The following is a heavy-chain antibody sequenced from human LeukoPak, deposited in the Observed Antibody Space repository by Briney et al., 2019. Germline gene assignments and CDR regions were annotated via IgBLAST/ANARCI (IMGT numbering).Heavy chain of an antibody. V-gene: IGHV3-30*18. CDR3: AKPLNYGVRGVHFDY. D-gene: IGHD4-17*01. J-gene: IGHJ4*02. CDR2: ISYNGSNK. Sequence: GGSLRLSCAASGFTFSSYDMHWVRQAPGKGLEWVAIISYNGSNKYYADSVKGRFTISRDNSKNTLYLEMNSLRAEDLAVYYCAKPLNYGVRGVHFDYWGQGTLVTVSS. CDR1: GFTFSSYD.